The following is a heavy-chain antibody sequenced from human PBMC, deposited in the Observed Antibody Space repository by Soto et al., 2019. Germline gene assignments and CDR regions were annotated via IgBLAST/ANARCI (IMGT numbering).Heavy chain of an antibody. CDR1: GFTFCSYS. D-gene: IGHD3-22*01. CDR2: ISSSSSYI. CDR3: ARAPYYYDSSGYWAY. V-gene: IGHV3-21*01. J-gene: IGHJ4*02. Sequence: GSLRLSCAASGFTFCSYSMNWVRQAPGKGLEWVSSISSSSSYIYYADSVKGRFTISRDNAKNSLYLQMNSLRAEDTAVYYCARAPYYYDSSGYWAYWGQGTLVTVSS.